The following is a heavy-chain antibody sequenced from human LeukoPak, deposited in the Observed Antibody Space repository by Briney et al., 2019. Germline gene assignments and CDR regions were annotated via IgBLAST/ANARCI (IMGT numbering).Heavy chain of an antibody. CDR1: GFTFSSYG. Sequence: GGTLRLSCAASGFTFSSYGMSWVRQAPGKGLEWVSAISGSGGSTYYADSVKGRFTISRDNSKNTLYLQMNSLRAEDTAVYYCAKDGVATSYYYYYMDVWGKGTTVTISS. V-gene: IGHV3-23*01. J-gene: IGHJ6*03. D-gene: IGHD5-12*01. CDR2: ISGSGGST. CDR3: AKDGVATSYYYYYMDV.